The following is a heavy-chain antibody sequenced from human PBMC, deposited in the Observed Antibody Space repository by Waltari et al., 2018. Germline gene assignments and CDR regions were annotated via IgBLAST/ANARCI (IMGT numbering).Heavy chain of an antibody. D-gene: IGHD4-17*01. CDR3: ATEWALNGDYTNLWFV. J-gene: IGHJ6*04. V-gene: IGHV1-69*06. Sequence: NYAFSWVRQAPGQGLEWMGGIIPIFGTTNYAQKFQGRVTITADKSTSTAYMELSSLRSEDTAVYYCATEWALNGDYTNLWFVWGKGTTVTVSS. CDR2: IIPIFGTT. CDR1: NYA.